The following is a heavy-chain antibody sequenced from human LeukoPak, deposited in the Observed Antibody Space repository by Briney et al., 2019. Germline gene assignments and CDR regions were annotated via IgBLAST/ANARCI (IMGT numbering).Heavy chain of an antibody. D-gene: IGHD3-3*01. V-gene: IGHV3-23*01. CDR3: AKDFEGGYYPLYYFDY. Sequence: PGGSLRLSCAASGFTFSSYAMSWVRQAPGKGLEWVSVISGSGGSTNYADSVKGRFTISRDNSKNTLYLQMNSLRAEDTAVYYCAKDFEGGYYPLYYFDYWGQGTLVTVSS. J-gene: IGHJ4*02. CDR1: GFTFSSYA. CDR2: ISGSGGST.